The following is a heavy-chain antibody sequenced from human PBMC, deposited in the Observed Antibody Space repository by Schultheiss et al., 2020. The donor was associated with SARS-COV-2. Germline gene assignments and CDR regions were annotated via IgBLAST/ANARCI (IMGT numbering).Heavy chain of an antibody. CDR2: IWYDGSNK. V-gene: IGHV3-33*01. D-gene: IGHD6-6*01. CDR1: GFTFSSYG. J-gene: IGHJ6*02. Sequence: GESLKISCAASGFTFSSYGMHWVRQAPGKGLEWVAVIWYDGSNKYYADSVKGRFTISRDNSKNTLYLQMNSLRAEDTAVYYCARVRRPSYGMDVWGQGTTVTVSS. CDR3: ARVRRPSYGMDV.